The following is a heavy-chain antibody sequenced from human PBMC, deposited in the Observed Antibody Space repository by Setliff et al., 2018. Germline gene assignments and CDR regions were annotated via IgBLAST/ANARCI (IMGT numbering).Heavy chain of an antibody. Sequence: PSETLSLTCTVSGGSVGSGSNYWSWIRQPAGKGLEWIGLTQSTGSTNYNPSLQSRVTISIDTSKNQLSLMMTSMTAADTAMYYCAGTPALGTTWLSPLDFWGQGILVTVSS. D-gene: IGHD5-12*01. CDR2: TQSTGST. CDR1: GGSVGSGSNY. V-gene: IGHV4-61*02. CDR3: AGTPALGTTWLSPLDF. J-gene: IGHJ4*02.